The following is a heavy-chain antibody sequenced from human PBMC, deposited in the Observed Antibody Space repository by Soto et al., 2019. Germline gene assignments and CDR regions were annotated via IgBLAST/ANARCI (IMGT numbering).Heavy chain of an antibody. Sequence: GGSLRLSCAASGFTFSSYSMNWVRQAPGKGLEWVSSISSSSSYIYYADSVKGRFTISRDNAKNSLYLQMNSLRAEDTAVYYCARKHSSSEYYYYGMDVWGQGTTVTVSS. V-gene: IGHV3-21*01. CDR2: ISSSSSYI. CDR1: GFTFSSYS. CDR3: ARKHSSSEYYYYGMDV. J-gene: IGHJ6*02. D-gene: IGHD6-6*01.